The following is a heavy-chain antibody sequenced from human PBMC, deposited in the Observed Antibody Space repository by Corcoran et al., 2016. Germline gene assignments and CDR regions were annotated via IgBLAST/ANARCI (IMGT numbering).Heavy chain of an antibody. D-gene: IGHD2-8*01. CDR1: GGTFSSYA. CDR2: IIPIFGTA. CDR3: AGAKGTNGVFPEAYYYYGMDV. J-gene: IGHJ6*02. V-gene: IGHV1-69*01. Sequence: QVQLVQSGAEVKKPGSSVKVSCKASGGTFSSYAISWVRQAPGQGLEWMGGIIPIFGTANYAQKFQGRVTITADESTSTAYMELSSLRSEDTAVYYCAGAKGTNGVFPEAYYYYGMDVWGQGTTVTVSS.